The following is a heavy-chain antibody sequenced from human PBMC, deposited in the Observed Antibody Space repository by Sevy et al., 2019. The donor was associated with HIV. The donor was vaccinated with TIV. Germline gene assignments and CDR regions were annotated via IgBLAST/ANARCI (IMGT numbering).Heavy chain of an antibody. CDR1: GFTFSSYA. CDR3: ARDPSGGAFDY. Sequence: GGSLRLSCAASGFTFSSYAMHWVRQAPGKGLEWVAVISYDGSNKYYADSVKGRFTISRDNSKNTLYLQMNSLRAEDTAVYYCARDPSGGAFDYWGQGILVTVSS. CDR2: ISYDGSNK. D-gene: IGHD2-15*01. J-gene: IGHJ4*02. V-gene: IGHV3-30-3*01.